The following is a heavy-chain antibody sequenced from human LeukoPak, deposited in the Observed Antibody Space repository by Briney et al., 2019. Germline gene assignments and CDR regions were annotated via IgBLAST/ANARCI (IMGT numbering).Heavy chain of an antibody. CDR1: GFIVSRNY. CDR2: IYSGGST. Sequence: GGSLRLSCAACGFIVSRNYMRWVRQATGKGVEWGSDIYSGGSTNYSDSVKGRFTISRDKSKNTLYLQMNSLRAEDTAVYYCARVDIVVGRGDKAFDIWGQGTMVTVSS. D-gene: IGHD2-21*01. J-gene: IGHJ3*02. CDR3: ARVDIVVGRGDKAFDI. V-gene: IGHV3-53*01.